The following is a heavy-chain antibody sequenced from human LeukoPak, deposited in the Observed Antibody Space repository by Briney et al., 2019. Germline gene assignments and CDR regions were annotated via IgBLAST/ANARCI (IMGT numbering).Heavy chain of an antibody. CDR3: VRHNYGYDY. J-gene: IGHJ4*02. D-gene: IGHD3-10*01. CDR1: GFDLSRYW. CDR2: SHNDGNSV. V-gene: IGHV3-74*01. Sequence: GGSLRLSCATSGFDLSRYWMHWVRQVPGKEVVWVSHSHNDGNSVSYADSVKGRFTVYRDNAKNTLYQQMNRLRAEDTAIYYCVRHNYGYDYWGQGTQVTVSS.